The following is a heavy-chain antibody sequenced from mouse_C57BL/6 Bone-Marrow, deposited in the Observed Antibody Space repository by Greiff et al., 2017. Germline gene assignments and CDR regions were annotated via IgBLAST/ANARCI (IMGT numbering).Heavy chain of an antibody. Sequence: DVHLVESGGGLVKPGGSLKLSCAASGFTFSDYGMHWVRQAPEKGLEWVAYISSGSSTIYYADTVKGRFTISRDNAKNTLFLQMTSLRSEDTAMYYCARRTAQAFAYWGQGTLVTVSA. D-gene: IGHD3-2*02. J-gene: IGHJ3*01. V-gene: IGHV5-17*01. CDR2: ISSGSSTI. CDR1: GFTFSDYG. CDR3: ARRTAQAFAY.